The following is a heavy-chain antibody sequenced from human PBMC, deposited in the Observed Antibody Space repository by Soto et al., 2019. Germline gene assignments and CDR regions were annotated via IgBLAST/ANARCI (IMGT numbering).Heavy chain of an antibody. D-gene: IGHD6-13*01. J-gene: IGHJ5*02. CDR1: GGSFSGYY. CDR3: ARDVAAGNRRWFDP. V-gene: IGHV4-59*01. CDR2: IYYSGST. Sequence: SETLSLTCAVYGGSFSGYYWSWIRQPPGKGLEWIGYIYYSGSTNYNPSLKSRVTISVDTSKNQFSLKLSSVTAADTAVYYCARDVAAGNRRWFDPWGQGTLVTVSS.